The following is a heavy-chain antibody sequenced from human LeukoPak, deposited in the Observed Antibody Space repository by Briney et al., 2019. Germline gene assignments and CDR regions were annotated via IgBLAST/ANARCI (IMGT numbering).Heavy chain of an antibody. Sequence: GGSLRLSCAASGFTFSSYWMSWVRQAPGKGLEWVANIKQDGSEKYYVDSVKGRFTISRDNAKNSLYLQMNSLRAEDTAVYYCARDFGPAKPRLFCDYWGQGTLVTVSS. CDR2: IKQDGSEK. D-gene: IGHD3-22*01. CDR3: ARDFGPAKPRLFCDY. V-gene: IGHV3-7*01. CDR1: GFTFSSYW. J-gene: IGHJ4*02.